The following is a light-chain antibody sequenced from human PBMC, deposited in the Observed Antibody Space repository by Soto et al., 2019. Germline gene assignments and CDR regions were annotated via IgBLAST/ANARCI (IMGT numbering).Light chain of an antibody. Sequence: EIVLTQSPASLSLSPGERATLSFRASQSVSSSYLAWYQQKPGQAPRLLIYDASNRATGIPARFSGSGSGTDFTLTISSLEPEDFAVYYCQQYGTSPRYTFGQGTKVDIK. CDR3: QQYGTSPRYT. V-gene: IGKV3-20*01. J-gene: IGKJ2*01. CDR2: DAS. CDR1: QSVSSSY.